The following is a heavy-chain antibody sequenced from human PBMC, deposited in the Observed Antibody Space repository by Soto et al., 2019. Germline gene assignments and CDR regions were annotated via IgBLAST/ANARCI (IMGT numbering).Heavy chain of an antibody. CDR3: AREGGDIYGWEYYYYYHVMDV. Sequence: EVQLVESGGGVVRPGGSLRLSCAASGFTFDDYGMSWVRQAPGKGLEWVSGINWNGGSTGYADSVKGRFTISRDNAKYSLYLQMNSLSAEDTFLYYCAREGGDIYGWEYYYYYHVMDVWCQGTTVTVSS. V-gene: IGHV3-20*04. D-gene: IGHD5-18*01. CDR1: GFTFDDYG. J-gene: IGHJ6*02. CDR2: INWNGGST.